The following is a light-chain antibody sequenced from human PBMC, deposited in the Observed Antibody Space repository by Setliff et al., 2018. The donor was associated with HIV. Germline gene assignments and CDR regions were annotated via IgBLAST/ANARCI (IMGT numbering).Light chain of an antibody. J-gene: IGLJ1*01. Sequence: QSVLTQPASVSGSPGQSITISCTGTSSDVGNYNYVSWYQYYPGKAPKLMISDVTKRPSGVSNRFSGSKSGNTASLTISGLQAEDEADYYCSSYTGSSTFVFGTGTKVTVL. CDR3: SSYTGSSTFV. CDR2: DVT. CDR1: SSDVGNYNY. V-gene: IGLV2-14*03.